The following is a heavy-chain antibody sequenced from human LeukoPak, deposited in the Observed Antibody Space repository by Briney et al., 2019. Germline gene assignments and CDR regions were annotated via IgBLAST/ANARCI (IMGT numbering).Heavy chain of an antibody. CDR1: GGSISSYN. V-gene: IGHV4-59*01. CDR3: ARDTQQFDAFDI. Sequence: PSETLSLTCSVSGGSISSYNWSWIRQPPGKGLEWIAYIYYSGITKYNPSLKSRVAISLDTSQSQFSLKLSSVTAADTAAYFCARDTQQFDAFDIWGRGTMVTASS. CDR2: IYYSGIT. D-gene: IGHD6-13*01. J-gene: IGHJ3*02.